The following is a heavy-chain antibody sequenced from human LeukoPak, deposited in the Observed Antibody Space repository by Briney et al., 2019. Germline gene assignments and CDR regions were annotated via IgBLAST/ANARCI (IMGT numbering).Heavy chain of an antibody. D-gene: IGHD3-9*01. V-gene: IGHV3-21*01. CDR3: ARDFTPYDILTGYYKGYYYGMDV. CDR1: GFTFSSYS. Sequence: GGSLRLSCAASGFTFSSYSMNWVRQAPGKGLEWVSSISSNSSYIYYADSVKGRFTISRDNAKNSLYLRMNSLRAEDTAVYYCARDFTPYDILTGYYKGYYYGMDVWGQRTTVTVSS. CDR2: ISSNSSYI. J-gene: IGHJ6*02.